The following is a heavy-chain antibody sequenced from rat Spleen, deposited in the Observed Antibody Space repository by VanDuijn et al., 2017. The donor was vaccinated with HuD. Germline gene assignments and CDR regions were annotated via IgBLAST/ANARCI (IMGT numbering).Heavy chain of an antibody. Sequence: EVQLVESDGGLVQPGRSLKLSCAASGFTFSDYYMAWVRQAPTKGLEWVATISYDGSSTYYRDSVKGRFTIYRDNAKSTLYLQMDSLRSEDTATYYCARHPRDFDYWGQGVMVTVSS. CDR1: GFTFSDYY. J-gene: IGHJ2*01. CDR2: ISYDGSST. V-gene: IGHV5-29*01. CDR3: ARHPRDFDY.